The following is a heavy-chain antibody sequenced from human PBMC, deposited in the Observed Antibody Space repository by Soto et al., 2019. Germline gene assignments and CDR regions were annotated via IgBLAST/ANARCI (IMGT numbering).Heavy chain of an antibody. CDR3: ARVLVGCSGGSCYSPLDY. D-gene: IGHD2-15*01. CDR2: IYYSGST. J-gene: IGHJ4*02. V-gene: IGHV4-59*01. CDR1: GGSISSYY. Sequence: SETLSLTCTVSGGSISSYYWSWIRQPPGKGLEWIGYIYYSGSTNYNPSLKGRVTISVDTSKNQFSLKLSSVTAADTAVYYCARVLVGCSGGSCYSPLDYWGQETLVTVSS.